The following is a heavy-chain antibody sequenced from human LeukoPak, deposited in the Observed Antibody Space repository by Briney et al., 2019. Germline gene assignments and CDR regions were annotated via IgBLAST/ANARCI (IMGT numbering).Heavy chain of an antibody. J-gene: IGHJ4*02. V-gene: IGHV3-21*01. D-gene: IGHD3-10*01. Sequence: GGSLRLSCAASGFTFSSYSMNWVRQAPGKGLEWVSSISSSSSYIYYADSVKGRFTISRDNAKNSLYLQMNSLRAEDTAVYYCARDDRGSGSSTYWGQGTLVTVSS. CDR1: GFTFSSYS. CDR2: ISSSSSYI. CDR3: ARDDRGSGSSTY.